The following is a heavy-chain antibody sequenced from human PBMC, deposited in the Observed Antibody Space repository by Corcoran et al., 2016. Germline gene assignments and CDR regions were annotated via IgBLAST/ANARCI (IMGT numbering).Heavy chain of an antibody. CDR3: ARGRGRQLVYFDY. V-gene: IGHV1-3*01. D-gene: IGHD6-6*01. CDR1: GYTFTSYA. J-gene: IGHJ4*02. CDR2: INAGNGNT. Sequence: QVQLVQSGAEVKKPGASVKVSCKASGYTFTSYAMHWVRQAPGQRLEWMGWINAGNGNTKYSQKLQGRVTITRDTSASTAYMELSSLRSEDTAVYYCARGRGRQLVYFDYWGQGTLVTVSS.